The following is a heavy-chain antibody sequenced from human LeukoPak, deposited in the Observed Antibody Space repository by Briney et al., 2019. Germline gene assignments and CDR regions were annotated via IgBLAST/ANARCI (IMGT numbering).Heavy chain of an antibody. CDR1: GYTFTGYY. Sequence: ASVKVSCKASGYTFTGYYMHWVRQAPGQGLEWMGWISAYNGNTNYAQKLQGRVTMTRNTSINTAYMELSSLTSEDTAVYYCARGLGYSSSWYDYWGQGTLVTVSS. D-gene: IGHD6-13*01. V-gene: IGHV1-8*02. CDR3: ARGLGYSSSWYDY. J-gene: IGHJ4*02. CDR2: ISAYNGNT.